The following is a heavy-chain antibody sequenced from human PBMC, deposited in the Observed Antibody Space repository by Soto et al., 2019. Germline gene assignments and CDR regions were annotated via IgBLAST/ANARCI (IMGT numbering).Heavy chain of an antibody. D-gene: IGHD5-12*01. Sequence: ESGPGLVKPSETLSLTCTVSGGSITSGGYFWSWLRQRPGKGLEWIGYLYYTGASSYNPSLKTRLTTSVDASKSQFSLNLSSVTAADTAVYYCVRSRSGYEIDYWGQGTLVTVSS. CDR1: GGSITSGGYF. CDR3: VRSRSGYEIDY. CDR2: LYYTGAS. J-gene: IGHJ4*02. V-gene: IGHV4-31*03.